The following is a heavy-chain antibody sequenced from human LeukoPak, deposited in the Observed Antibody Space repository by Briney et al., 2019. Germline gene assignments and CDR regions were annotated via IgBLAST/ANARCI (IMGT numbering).Heavy chain of an antibody. CDR2: IWYDGSNK. CDR1: GFTFSSYS. Sequence: PGGSLRLSCAASGFTFSSYSMNWVRQAPGKGLEWVAVIWYDGSNKYYADSVKGRFTISRDNSKNTLYLQMNSLRAEDTAVYYCARQAAPHPNYYYYGMDVWGQGTTVTVSS. V-gene: IGHV3-33*08. J-gene: IGHJ6*02. CDR3: ARQAAPHPNYYYYGMDV.